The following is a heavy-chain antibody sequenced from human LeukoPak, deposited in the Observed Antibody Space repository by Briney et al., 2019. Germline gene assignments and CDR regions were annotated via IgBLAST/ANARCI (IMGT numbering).Heavy chain of an antibody. CDR1: GFTFSSYG. V-gene: IGHV3-30*18. CDR3: AKDNMVLVVIVTAVGFDY. CDR2: ISYHGSNK. J-gene: IGHJ4*02. D-gene: IGHD3-10*01. Sequence: PGGSLRLSCAASGFTFSSYGMHWVRQAPGKGLEWVAVISYHGSNKYYADSVKGRFTISRDNSKNTLYLQMNSLRAEDTAVYYCAKDNMVLVVIVTAVGFDYWGQGTLVTVSS.